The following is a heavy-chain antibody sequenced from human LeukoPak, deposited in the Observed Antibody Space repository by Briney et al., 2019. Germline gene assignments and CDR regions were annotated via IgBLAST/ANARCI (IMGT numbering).Heavy chain of an antibody. CDR2: ISYDGSNK. CDR1: GFTFSSYG. Sequence: GGSLRLSCAASGFTFSSYGMHWVRQAPGKGLEWVAVISYDGSNKYYADSVKGRFTISRDNSKNTLYLQMNSLRAEDTAVYYCAKDCYDSSGYYPDYWGQGTLVTVSS. J-gene: IGHJ4*02. D-gene: IGHD3-22*01. CDR3: AKDCYDSSGYYPDY. V-gene: IGHV3-30*18.